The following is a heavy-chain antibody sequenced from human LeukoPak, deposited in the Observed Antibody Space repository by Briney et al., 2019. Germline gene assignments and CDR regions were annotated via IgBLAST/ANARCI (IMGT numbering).Heavy chain of an antibody. CDR2: IYHSGST. J-gene: IGHJ4*02. CDR1: GGSISSGGYS. D-gene: IGHD2-21*02. CDR3: ARDGGDWYFDY. V-gene: IGHV4-30-2*06. Sequence: PSETLSLTCAVSGGSISSGGYSWSWIRQSPGKGLEWIGYIYHSGSTYYNPSLKSRVTISVDRSKNQFSLKLSSVTAADTAVYYCARDGGDWYFDYWGQGTLVTVSS.